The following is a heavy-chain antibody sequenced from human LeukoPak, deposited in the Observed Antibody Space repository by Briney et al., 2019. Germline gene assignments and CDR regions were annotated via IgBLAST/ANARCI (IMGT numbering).Heavy chain of an antibody. CDR1: GGTFSSYA. D-gene: IGHD3-10*01. J-gene: IGHJ4*02. CDR3: ARNKHYYGSGSYYNRYDY. V-gene: IGHV1-69*05. Sequence: GASVKVSCKASGGTFSSYAISWVRQAPGQGLEWMGGIIHIFGTANYAQKFQGRVTITTDESTSTAYMELSSLRSEDTAVYYCARNKHYYGSGSYYNRYDYWGQGTLVTVSS. CDR2: IIHIFGTA.